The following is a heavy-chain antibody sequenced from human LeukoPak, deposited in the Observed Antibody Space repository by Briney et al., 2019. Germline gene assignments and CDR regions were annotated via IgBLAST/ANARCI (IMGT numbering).Heavy chain of an antibody. D-gene: IGHD3-10*01. CDR1: GGSISSYY. V-gene: IGHV4-4*07. J-gene: IGHJ4*02. CDR3: ARDLYYYGSGSYHYFDY. Sequence: SETLSLTCTVSGGSISSYYWSWIRQPAGKGLECIGRIYTSGSTNYNPSLKSRVTMSADTSKNQFSLKLSSVTAADTAVDYCARDLYYYGSGSYHYFDYWGQGTLVTVSS. CDR2: IYTSGST.